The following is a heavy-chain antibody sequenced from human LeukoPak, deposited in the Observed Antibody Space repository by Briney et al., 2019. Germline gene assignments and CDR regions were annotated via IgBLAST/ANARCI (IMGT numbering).Heavy chain of an antibody. Sequence: SQTLSLTCAISGDSVSSNNAAWSWIRQSPSRGLEWLGRTYYRSKWYNDYAVSVKSRITINPGTSKNQFSLHLKSVIAEDTAVYYCAREGATGFLYDYWGQGTLVTVSS. CDR1: GDSVSSNNAA. CDR2: TYYRSKWYN. D-gene: IGHD1-26*01. CDR3: AREGATGFLYDY. J-gene: IGHJ4*02. V-gene: IGHV6-1*01.